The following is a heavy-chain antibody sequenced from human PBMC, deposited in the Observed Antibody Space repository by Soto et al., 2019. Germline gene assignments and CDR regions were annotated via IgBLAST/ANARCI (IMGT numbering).Heavy chain of an antibody. CDR2: INPNSGGT. Sequence: ASVKVSCKASGYTFTGYSMHWVRQATGQGLEWMGWINPNSGGTNYAQKFQGWVTMTRDTSISTAYMELSRLRSDDTAVYYCAREIYYYGSGYFDYWGQGTLVTVSS. J-gene: IGHJ4*02. D-gene: IGHD3-10*01. V-gene: IGHV1-2*04. CDR3: AREIYYYGSGYFDY. CDR1: GYTFTGYS.